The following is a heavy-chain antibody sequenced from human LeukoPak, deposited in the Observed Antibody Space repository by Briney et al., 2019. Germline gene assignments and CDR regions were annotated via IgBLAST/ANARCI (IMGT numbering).Heavy chain of an antibody. V-gene: IGHV4-34*01. CDR1: GGSFSGYY. D-gene: IGHD1-1*01. Sequence: SETLSLTCAVYGGSFSGYYWSWLRQPPGKGLEWIGEINHSGSTNYNPSLKSRVTISVDTSKNQFSLKLSSVTAADTAVYYCATAGNWNDSDYYYYYGMDVWGQGTTVTVSS. J-gene: IGHJ6*02. CDR3: ATAGNWNDSDYYYYYGMDV. CDR2: INHSGST.